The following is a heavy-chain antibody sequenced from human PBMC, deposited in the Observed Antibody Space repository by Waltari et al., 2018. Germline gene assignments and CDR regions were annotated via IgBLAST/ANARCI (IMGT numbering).Heavy chain of an antibody. CDR2: ISGSGGNS. V-gene: IGHV3-23*04. J-gene: IGHJ6*03. Sequence: EVQLEEAGGGLVQPGGSLRISCEASGFSFSDYAMNWVRQAPGKGLEWVSSISGSGGNSYYAVSQKGRFTISRDNAKNTLYLQMNSLRSQDTAVYYCAMSPHYWGPYYNFYMAVWGKGTAVTVSS. CDR1: GFSFSDYA. D-gene: IGHD7-27*01. CDR3: AMSPHYWGPYYNFYMAV.